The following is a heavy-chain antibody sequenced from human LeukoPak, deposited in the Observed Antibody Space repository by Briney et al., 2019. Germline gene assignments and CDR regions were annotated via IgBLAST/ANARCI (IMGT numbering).Heavy chain of an antibody. CDR2: VYHIGST. V-gene: IGHV4-30-2*01. Sequence: SQTLSLTCAVSGGAISSGGYSWSWIRQPPGKGLGWIGYVYHIGSTYYNPSLKSRVTISVERSKNQSSLKLSSVTAADTAVYYCAREEAAAGNWFDPWGQGTLVTVSS. D-gene: IGHD6-13*01. CDR1: GGAISSGGYS. J-gene: IGHJ5*02. CDR3: AREEAAAGNWFDP.